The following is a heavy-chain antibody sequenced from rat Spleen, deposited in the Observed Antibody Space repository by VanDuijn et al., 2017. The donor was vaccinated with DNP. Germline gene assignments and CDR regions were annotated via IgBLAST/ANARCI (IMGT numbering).Heavy chain of an antibody. CDR2: LTTTGGSDT. CDR1: GFTFNNYW. V-gene: IGHV5-31*01. Sequence: EVQLVESGGGVVQPGRSLKLSCAASGFTFNNYWMTWIRQVPGKGLEWVASLTTTGGSDTYYPDSVKGRFTISRDNARNTLYLQMDSLRSEDTATYYCARPDYWGQGVMVTVAS. J-gene: IGHJ2*01. CDR3: ARPDY.